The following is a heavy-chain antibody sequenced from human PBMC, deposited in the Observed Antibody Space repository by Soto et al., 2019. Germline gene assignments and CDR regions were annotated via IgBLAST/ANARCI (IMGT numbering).Heavy chain of an antibody. Sequence: EVELLESGGGIVQPGGSLRVSCVASGFTFRNFVMSWVRQAPGKGLEWVSAIRGTGGETFYADSVKGRFTISRDNSKNTLYLPMNSLRDEHTALYFCAQNRGWGVASPSHDYWGQRTLVTVSS. J-gene: IGHJ4*02. CDR1: GFTFRNFV. CDR3: AQNRGWGVASPSHDY. V-gene: IGHV3-23*01. CDR2: IRGTGGET. D-gene: IGHD3-16*01.